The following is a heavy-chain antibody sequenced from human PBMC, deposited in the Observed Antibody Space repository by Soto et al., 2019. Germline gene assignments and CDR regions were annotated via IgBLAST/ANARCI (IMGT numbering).Heavy chain of an antibody. CDR3: ARDALDI. CDR2: IYHSGST. V-gene: IGHV4-4*02. Sequence: QVQLQESGPGLVKPSGTLSLTCAVSGGSISSYNWWSWVRQPPGKGLEWIGEIYHSGSTNYNPSLVSRVTMSMDKSNNHFFLKLNSVTAADTAVYYCARDALDIWGQGTVVTVSS. J-gene: IGHJ3*02. CDR1: GGSISSYNW.